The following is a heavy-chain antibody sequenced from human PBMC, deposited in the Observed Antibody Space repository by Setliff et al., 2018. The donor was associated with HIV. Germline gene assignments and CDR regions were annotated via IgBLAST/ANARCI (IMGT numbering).Heavy chain of an antibody. D-gene: IGHD3-10*01. J-gene: IGHJ2*01. CDR1: GGSLSSGYYY. CDR3: ARDMGGGDWYFDL. Sequence: SETLSLTCTVSGGSLSSGYYYWSWVRQPAGKGLEWIGRIYSSGSTNSNPSLKSRVTISVDTSKNQFSLKLSSVTAADTAVYYCARDMGGGDWYFDLWGRGTLVTVSS. CDR2: IYSSGST. V-gene: IGHV4-61*02.